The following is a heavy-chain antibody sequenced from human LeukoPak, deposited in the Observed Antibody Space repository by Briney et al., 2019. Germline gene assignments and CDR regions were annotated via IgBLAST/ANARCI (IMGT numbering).Heavy chain of an antibody. CDR2: ITGDYAT. J-gene: IGHJ5*02. CDR3: AKGAASGLVDWSDP. D-gene: IGHD3-22*01. Sequence: HPGGSLRLSCAASGFTFSNFAMMWVRQAPGKGLEWVSSITGDYATYSADPAKGRFTTSRDNSKNIVYLQMDSLRDDDTAVYYCAKGAASGLVDWSDPWGQGTLVTVSS. CDR1: GFTFSNFA. V-gene: IGHV3-23*01.